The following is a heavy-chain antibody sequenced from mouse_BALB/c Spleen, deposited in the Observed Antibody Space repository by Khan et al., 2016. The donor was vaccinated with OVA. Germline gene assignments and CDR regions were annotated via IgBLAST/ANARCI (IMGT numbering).Heavy chain of an antibody. CDR2: INYSGST. CDR3: ARDGSRYNYAMDY. Sequence: VQLQQSGPGLVNPSQSLSLTCTVTGYSITSDYAWNWIRQFPGNKLEWMGYINYSGSTNYNPALKSRISINRDTSKNQFFLQLNSVTTEDTATYYCARDGSRYNYAMDYWCQGTSVTVSS. V-gene: IGHV3-2*02. J-gene: IGHJ4*01. D-gene: IGHD2-3*01. CDR1: GYSITSDYA.